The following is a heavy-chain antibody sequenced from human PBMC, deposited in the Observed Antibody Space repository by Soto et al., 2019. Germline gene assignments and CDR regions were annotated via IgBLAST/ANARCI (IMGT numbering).Heavy chain of an antibody. D-gene: IGHD4-17*01. V-gene: IGHV4-34*01. CDR2: INHSGST. CDR3: ARAIYGDRTYNWFDT. J-gene: IGHJ5*02. CDR1: YGSFSGYY. Sequence: SQTLSLTCTVYYGSFSGYYLSLILQTPGKGLEWIGEINHSGSTNYNPSLKSRVTISVDTSKNQFSLKLSSVTAADTAVYYCARAIYGDRTYNWFDTWGQGTLVTVSS.